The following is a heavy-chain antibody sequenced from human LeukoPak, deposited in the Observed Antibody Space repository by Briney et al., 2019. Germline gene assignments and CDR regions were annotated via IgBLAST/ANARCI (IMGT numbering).Heavy chain of an antibody. CDR2: ISYDGSNK. D-gene: IGHD5/OR15-5a*01. J-gene: IGHJ4*02. V-gene: IGHV3-30*04. CDR1: GFTFSSYA. CDR3: ARDLRSHLYVVDY. Sequence: GRSLRLSCAASGFTFSSYAMHWVRQAPGKGLEWVAVISYDGSNKYYADSVKGRFTISRDNSKNTLYLQMNSLRAEDTAVYYCARDLRSHLYVVDYWGQGTLVTVSS.